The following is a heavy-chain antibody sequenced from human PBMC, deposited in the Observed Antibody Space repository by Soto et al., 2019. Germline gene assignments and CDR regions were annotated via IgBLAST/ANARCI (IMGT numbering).Heavy chain of an antibody. J-gene: IGHJ4*02. CDR1: GYTFSSYG. CDR2: ISAYNGNT. D-gene: IGHD5-18*01. Sequence: ASVKVSCKASGYTFSSYGISWVRQAPGQGLEWMGWISAYNGNTNYAQKLQGRVTMTTDTSTSTAYMELGSLRSDDTAVYYCAPHTLDTGMPSGYWGQGTLVTVSS. CDR3: APHTLDTGMPSGY. V-gene: IGHV1-18*01.